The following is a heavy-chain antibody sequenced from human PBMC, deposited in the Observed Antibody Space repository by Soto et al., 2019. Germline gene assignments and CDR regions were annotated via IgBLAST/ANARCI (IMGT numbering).Heavy chain of an antibody. CDR3: PSNATYGSEDGPDWYFDL. D-gene: IGHD3-10*01. V-gene: IGHV3-13*01. Sequence: EVQLVESGGGLVQPGGSLRLSCVASGFTFSTYDMHWVRQTTGKGLDWVSAIGTAGYTYYPGSVKGRFTISRDDAKNSLYLGMNSLSGWDSAVSDCPSNATYGSEDGPDWYFDLWGRGTLVTV. CDR2: IGTAGYT. J-gene: IGHJ2*01. CDR1: GFTFSTYD.